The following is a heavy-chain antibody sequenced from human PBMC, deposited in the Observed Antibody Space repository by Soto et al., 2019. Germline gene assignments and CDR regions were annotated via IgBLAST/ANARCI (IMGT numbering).Heavy chain of an antibody. D-gene: IGHD6-19*01. CDR3: ARMYSSGSGWFHP. V-gene: IGHV4-31*02. J-gene: IGHJ5*02. CDR2: FYSSGSI. CDR1: GYFIGAGGYY. Sequence: TLCHTGFVSGYFIGAGGYYWSWIRHHPGKGLEWIGSFYSSGSIIYNPSLRSRVSISGDMSTNQFSMSLTSVTAADTARYYCARMYSSGSGWFHPWGQGTLVTVS.